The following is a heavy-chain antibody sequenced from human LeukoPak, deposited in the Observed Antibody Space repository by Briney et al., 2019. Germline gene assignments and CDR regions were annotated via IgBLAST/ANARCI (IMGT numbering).Heavy chain of an antibody. Sequence: GSLRLSCAASGFTFSSYGMHWVRQAPGKGLEWVAVISFDATNKYYADSVKGRFTISRDNSKNTLYLQMNSLRAEDTAVYYCARGAGYCSGGSCSKYDYWGQGTLVTVSS. J-gene: IGHJ4*02. CDR2: ISFDATNK. CDR1: GFTFSSYG. CDR3: ARGAGYCSGGSCSKYDY. V-gene: IGHV3-30*03. D-gene: IGHD2-15*01.